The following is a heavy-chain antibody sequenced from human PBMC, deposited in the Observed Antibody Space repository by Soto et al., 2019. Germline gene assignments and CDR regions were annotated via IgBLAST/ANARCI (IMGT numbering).Heavy chain of an antibody. V-gene: IGHV3-23*01. CDR2: ISGSGGGT. D-gene: IGHD3-10*01. Sequence: HPGGSLRLSCAASGFTFSSYAMSWVRQAPGKGLEWVSLISGSGGGTYYADSVKGRFTISRDNSKNTLYLQMNSLRAEDTAVYYCAKAMADYYYYGMDVWGQGTTVTVSS. CDR1: GFTFSSYA. J-gene: IGHJ6*02. CDR3: AKAMADYYYYGMDV.